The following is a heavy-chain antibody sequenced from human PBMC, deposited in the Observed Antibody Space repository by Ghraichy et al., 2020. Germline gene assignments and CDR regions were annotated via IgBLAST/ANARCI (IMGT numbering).Heavy chain of an antibody. V-gene: IGHV1-2*02. J-gene: IGHJ4*02. CDR2: INPNSGDT. CDR1: GYTFTGYY. D-gene: IGHD1-1*01. Sequence: ASVKVSCKASGYTFTGYYMHWVRQAPGQGLEWMGWINPNSGDTNYAQKFQGRVTMTRDTSISTAYMELSRLRSDDTAVYYCARPARRGAGTEYWGQGTLVTVSS. CDR3: ARPARRGAGTEY.